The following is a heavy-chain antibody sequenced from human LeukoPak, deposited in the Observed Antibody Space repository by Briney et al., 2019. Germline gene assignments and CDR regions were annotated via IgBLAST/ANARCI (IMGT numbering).Heavy chain of an antibody. CDR3: ARVAGWHWFDP. D-gene: IGHD6-19*01. V-gene: IGHV3-23*01. CDR1: GFTFTTYG. J-gene: IGHJ5*02. CDR2: IRPSGDNT. Sequence: PGGTLRLSCSASGFTFTTYGMNWVRQAPGRGLEWVSSIRPSGDNTYYGDSVKGRFTVSRDNSKNTVYLEMNNMRVDDTAVYYCARVAGWHWFDPWGQGTLVTVSS.